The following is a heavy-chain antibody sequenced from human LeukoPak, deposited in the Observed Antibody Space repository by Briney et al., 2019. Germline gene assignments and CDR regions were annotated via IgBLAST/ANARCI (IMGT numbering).Heavy chain of an antibody. CDR2: TIPIFGTA. V-gene: IGHV1-69*13. Sequence: SVKVSCKASGGTFSSYAISWVRQAPGQGLEWMGGTIPIFGTANYAQKFQGRVTITADESTSTAYMELSSLRSEDTAVYYCADTDCSSTSCLDYWGQGTLVTGSS. J-gene: IGHJ4*02. CDR1: GGTFSSYA. CDR3: ADTDCSSTSCLDY. D-gene: IGHD2-2*01.